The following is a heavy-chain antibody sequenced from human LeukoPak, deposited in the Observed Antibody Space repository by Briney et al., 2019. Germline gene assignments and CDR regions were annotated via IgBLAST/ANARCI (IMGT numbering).Heavy chain of an antibody. J-gene: IGHJ4*02. CDR2: ISWNSGSI. Sequence: GGSLRLSRAASGFTFDDYAMHWVRQAPGKGLEWVSGISWNSGSIGYADSVKGRFTISRDNAKNSLYLQMNSLRAEDTALYYCAKDPYYYDSSGYLDYWGQGTLVTVSS. CDR1: GFTFDDYA. V-gene: IGHV3-9*01. D-gene: IGHD3-22*01. CDR3: AKDPYYYDSSGYLDY.